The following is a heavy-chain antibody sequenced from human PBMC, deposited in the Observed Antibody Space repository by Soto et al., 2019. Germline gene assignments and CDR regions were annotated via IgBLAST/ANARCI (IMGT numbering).Heavy chain of an antibody. D-gene: IGHD3-22*01. J-gene: IGHJ4*02. Sequence: LRLSCAASGFTFSSYAMHWVRQAPGKGLEWVAVISYDGSNKYYADSVKGRFTISRDNSKNTLYLQMNSLRAEDTAVYYCAREDSSGYYYEGPFDYWGQGTLVTVSS. CDR3: AREDSSGYYYEGPFDY. CDR2: ISYDGSNK. CDR1: GFTFSSYA. V-gene: IGHV3-30-3*01.